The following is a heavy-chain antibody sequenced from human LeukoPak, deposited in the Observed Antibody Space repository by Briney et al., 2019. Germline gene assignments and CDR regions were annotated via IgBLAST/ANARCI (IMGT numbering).Heavy chain of an antibody. Sequence: GSLRLSCAASGFSFSSYSMNWVRQAPGKEPEWISYISITGETIYYADSVTGRFTISRDNVQRSIYLEMNSLRDDDTAVYYCARSAPGFDYWGRGTLVNVSS. J-gene: IGHJ4*02. CDR1: GFSFSSYS. V-gene: IGHV3-48*02. CDR3: ARSAPGFDY. CDR2: ISITGETI.